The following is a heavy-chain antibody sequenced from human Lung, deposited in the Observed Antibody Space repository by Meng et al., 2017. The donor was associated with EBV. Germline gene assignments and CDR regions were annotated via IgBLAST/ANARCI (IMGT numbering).Heavy chain of an antibody. V-gene: IGHV7-4-1*02. J-gene: IGHJ2*01. CDR1: GYTFINYA. CDR3: ARGGPYPDSSGFHWYFDL. CDR2: INTHTGNP. Sequence: VQLGSALKKPGASVKVSCKASGYTFINYAINWVRQAPGQGLEWMGWINTHTGNPTYGQGFTGRFVLSSDTSVSTANLQISSLKAEDTAVYYCARGGPYPDSSGFHWYFDLWGRGTLVTVSS. D-gene: IGHD3-22*01.